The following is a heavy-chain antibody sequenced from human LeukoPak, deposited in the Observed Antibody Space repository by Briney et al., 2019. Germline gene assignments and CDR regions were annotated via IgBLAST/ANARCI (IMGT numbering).Heavy chain of an antibody. Sequence: SETLSLTCAVYGGSLSGYYWSWIRQPPGKGLEWIGEINHSGSTNYNPSLKSRVTISVDTSKNQFSLKLSSVTAADTAVYYCARAPRRGYSYDHYYFDYWGQGTLVTVSS. CDR3: ARAPRRGYSYDHYYFDY. D-gene: IGHD5-18*01. CDR1: GGSLSGYY. J-gene: IGHJ4*02. V-gene: IGHV4-34*01. CDR2: INHSGST.